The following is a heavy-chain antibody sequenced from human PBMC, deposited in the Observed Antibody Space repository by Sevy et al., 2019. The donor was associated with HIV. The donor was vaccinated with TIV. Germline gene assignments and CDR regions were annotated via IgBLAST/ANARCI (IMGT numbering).Heavy chain of an antibody. V-gene: IGHV3-48*03. J-gene: IGHJ4*02. CDR2: ISNSGTTI. D-gene: IGHD4-17*01. Sequence: GGSLRLSCAASGFTFSSYEMNWVRQAPGKGLEWVSYISNSGTTISYSDSVKGRFTISRDNARNSLYLQMNSLRAEDTAVYYCARDLPPSATTVDCWGQGTLVTVSS. CDR3: ARDLPPSATTVDC. CDR1: GFTFSSYE.